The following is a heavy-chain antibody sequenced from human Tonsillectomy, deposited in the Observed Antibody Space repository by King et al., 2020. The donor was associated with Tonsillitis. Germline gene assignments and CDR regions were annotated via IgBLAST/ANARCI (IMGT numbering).Heavy chain of an antibody. D-gene: IGHD3-22*01. CDR3: ARDQSPGDSTGYLNY. V-gene: IGHV3-30-3*01. CDR2: ISYDGSDK. CDR1: GFTFTSYA. J-gene: IGHJ4*02. Sequence: VQLVQSGGGVVQPGRSLRLSCAASGFTFTSYAIHWVRQAPGKGLEWVAVISYDGSDKYYADSVKGRFTISRDTSKNTLYLQMHSLGAEDTAVYYCARDQSPGDSTGYLNYWGQGTLVTVSS.